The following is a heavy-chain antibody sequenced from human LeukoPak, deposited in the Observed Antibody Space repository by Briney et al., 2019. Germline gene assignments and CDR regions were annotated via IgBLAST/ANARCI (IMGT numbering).Heavy chain of an antibody. Sequence: EGSLRLSCAASGFTFDDYAMHWVRQAPGKGLEWVSLISGDGGSTYYADSVKGRFTISRDNSKNSLYLQMNSLRTEDTALYYCAGGDSTYYYYYGMDVWGQGTTVTVSS. J-gene: IGHJ6*02. D-gene: IGHD2-2*01. CDR3: AGGDSTYYYYYGMDV. V-gene: IGHV3-43*02. CDR1: GFTFDDYA. CDR2: ISGDGGST.